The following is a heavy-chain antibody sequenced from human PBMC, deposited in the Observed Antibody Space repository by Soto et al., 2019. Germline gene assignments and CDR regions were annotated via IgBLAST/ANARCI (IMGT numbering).Heavy chain of an antibody. CDR2: IWYDGSNK. D-gene: IGHD3-3*01. J-gene: IGHJ1*01. Sequence: GGSLRLSCAASGFTFSSYGMHWVRQAPGKGLELVAVIWYDGSNKYYADSVKGRFTISKDNSKNTLYLQMNSLRAEDTAVYYCARDLRDFWSGYSEYFQHWGQGTLVTVSS. CDR3: ARDLRDFWSGYSEYFQH. CDR1: GFTFSSYG. V-gene: IGHV3-33*01.